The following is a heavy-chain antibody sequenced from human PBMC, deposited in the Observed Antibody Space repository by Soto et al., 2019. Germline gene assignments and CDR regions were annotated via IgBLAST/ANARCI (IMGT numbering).Heavy chain of an antibody. D-gene: IGHD3-9*01. Sequence: ASVKVSCKASGGTFSSYTISWVRQAPGQGLEWMGRIIPILGIANYAQKFQGRVTITADKSTSTAYMELSSLRSEDTAVYYCARGGMYYDILTGYNYYYYGMDVWG. J-gene: IGHJ6*02. V-gene: IGHV1-69*02. CDR3: ARGGMYYDILTGYNYYYYGMDV. CDR2: IIPILGIA. CDR1: GGTFSSYT.